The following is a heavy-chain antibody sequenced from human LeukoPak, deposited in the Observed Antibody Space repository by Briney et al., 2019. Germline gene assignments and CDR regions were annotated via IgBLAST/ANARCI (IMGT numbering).Heavy chain of an antibody. Sequence: ASVKVSCKASSYTFTNYGINWVRQAPGQGLEWMGLINPSGSSTLYAQKFQGRVTMTRDMSTTTDYMELSSLRSEDTAVYYCARDRASTSTVGDYWGQGTLVTVSS. J-gene: IGHJ4*02. D-gene: IGHD4-23*01. CDR2: INPSGSST. CDR1: SYTFTNYG. CDR3: ARDRASTSTVGDY. V-gene: IGHV1-46*01.